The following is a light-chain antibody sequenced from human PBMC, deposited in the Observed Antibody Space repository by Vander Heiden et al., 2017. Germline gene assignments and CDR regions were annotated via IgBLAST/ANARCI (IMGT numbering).Light chain of an antibody. CDR3: QAWDTSAHVV. CDR1: KLGDQF. CDR2: QDN. V-gene: IGLV3-1*01. J-gene: IGLJ2*01. Sequence: SFELTQPPSVSVSPGPTASLTCSGDKLGDQFASWYQQRPGQSPLLVIFQDNKRPAGIPERFSGSNSGNTATLTISGTQAMDEADYFWQAWDTSAHVVFGGGTRLTVL.